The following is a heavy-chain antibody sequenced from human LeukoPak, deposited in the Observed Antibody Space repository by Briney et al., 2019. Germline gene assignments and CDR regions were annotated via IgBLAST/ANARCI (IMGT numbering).Heavy chain of an antibody. Sequence: GGSLRLSCAVSGFIFSNYWMHWVRQAPGKGLEWVSYISSSGSTIYYADSVKGRFTISRDNAKNSLYLQMNSLRAEDTAVYYCARDYHCGGDCYSGPLDYWGQGTLVTVSS. D-gene: IGHD2-21*02. V-gene: IGHV3-11*01. CDR2: ISSSGSTI. CDR3: ARDYHCGGDCYSGPLDY. J-gene: IGHJ4*02. CDR1: GFIFSNYW.